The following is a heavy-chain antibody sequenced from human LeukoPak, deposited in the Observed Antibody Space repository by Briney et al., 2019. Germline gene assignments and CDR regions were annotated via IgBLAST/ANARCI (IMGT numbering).Heavy chain of an antibody. J-gene: IGHJ4*02. CDR2: ISGSGGST. V-gene: IGHV3-23*01. CDR1: GFTFSSYA. CDR3: AKKSLAAAGTGVDDY. Sequence: GGSLRLSCAASGFTFSSYAMSWVRQAPGKGLEWVSAISGSGGSTYYADSVKGRFAISRDNSKNTLYLQMNSLRAEDTAVYYCAKKSLAAAGTGVDDYWGQGTLVTVSS. D-gene: IGHD6-13*01.